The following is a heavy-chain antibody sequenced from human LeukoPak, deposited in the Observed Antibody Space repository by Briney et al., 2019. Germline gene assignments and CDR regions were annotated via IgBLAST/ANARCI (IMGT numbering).Heavy chain of an antibody. CDR3: ARQGAFDI. CDR1: GFTFSSYS. CDR2: ISSSSSII. V-gene: IGHV3-48*02. Sequence: PGGSLRLSCAASGFTFSSYSMNWVRQAPGKGLEWISYISSSSSIIYYAESVKGRFTISRDNAKNSLYLPMNSLRDEDTAVYYCARQGAFDIWGQGTMVAVSS. J-gene: IGHJ3*02.